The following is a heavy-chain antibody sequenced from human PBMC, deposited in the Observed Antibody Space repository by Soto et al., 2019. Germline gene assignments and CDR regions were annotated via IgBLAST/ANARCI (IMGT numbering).Heavy chain of an antibody. V-gene: IGHV3-30-3*01. D-gene: IGHD6-19*01. CDR1: GFTFSSYA. Sequence: LRLSCAASGFTFSSYAMHWVRQAPGKGLEWVAVISYDGSNKYYADSVKGRFTISRDNSKNTLYLQMNSLRAEDTAVYYCARDEGSGWYSPRYYFDYWGQGTLVTVSS. J-gene: IGHJ4*02. CDR3: ARDEGSGWYSPRYYFDY. CDR2: ISYDGSNK.